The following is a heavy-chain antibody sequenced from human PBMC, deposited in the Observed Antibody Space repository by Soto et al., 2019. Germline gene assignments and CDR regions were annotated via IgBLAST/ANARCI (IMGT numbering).Heavy chain of an antibody. J-gene: IGHJ4*02. CDR1: GGSISSSSYY. CDR2: IYYSGST. Sequence: PSETLSLTCTVSGGSISSSSYYWGWIRQPLGKGLEWIGSIYYSGSTYYNPSLKSRVTISVDTSKNQFSLKLSSVTAADTAVYYCARNGNYYDSSGYYRFDYWGQGTLVTVSS. CDR3: ARNGNYYDSSGYYRFDY. D-gene: IGHD3-22*01. V-gene: IGHV4-39*01.